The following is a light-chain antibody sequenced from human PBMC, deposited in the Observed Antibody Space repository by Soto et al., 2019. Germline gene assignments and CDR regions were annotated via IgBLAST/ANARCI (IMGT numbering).Light chain of an antibody. CDR1: QSVDSSY. Sequence: IVMTQSPGPLSWSPGERATLSGRARQSVDSSYLSWYQHKPGQAPRLLIYATSDRATGIPDRFSGSGSGTDFSLTISRLEPEDFAVYYCQRYGASSFAFGQGANLEIK. J-gene: IGKJ2*01. V-gene: IGKV3-20*01. CDR2: ATS. CDR3: QRYGASSFA.